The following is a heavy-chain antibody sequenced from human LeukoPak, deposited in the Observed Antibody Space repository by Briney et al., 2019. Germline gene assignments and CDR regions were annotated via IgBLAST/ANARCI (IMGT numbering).Heavy chain of an antibody. D-gene: IGHD4-23*01. CDR1: GFTFSSYW. CDR3: ARGRPHGNDY. CDR2: IASDGSST. Sequence: GGSLRLSCAASGFTFSSYWMNWVRQAPGKGLLWVSRIASDGSSTTYADSVKGRFSISRDNAKNTLYLQMNSLRVEDTAVYYCARGRPHGNDYWGQGTLVTVSS. V-gene: IGHV3-74*01. J-gene: IGHJ4*02.